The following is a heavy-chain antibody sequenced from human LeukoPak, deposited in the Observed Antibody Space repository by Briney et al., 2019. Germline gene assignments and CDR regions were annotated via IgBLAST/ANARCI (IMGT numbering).Heavy chain of an antibody. CDR2: INPNSGGT. Sequence: ASVKLSCKASGYTFTGYYMHWVRQAPGPGLEWMGWINPNSGGTNYAQKFQGRVTMTRDTSISTAYMELSRLRSDDTAVYYCATAAGRNWFDPWGQGTLVTVSS. CDR3: ATAAGRNWFDP. J-gene: IGHJ5*02. V-gene: IGHV1-2*02. D-gene: IGHD6-13*01. CDR1: GYTFTGYY.